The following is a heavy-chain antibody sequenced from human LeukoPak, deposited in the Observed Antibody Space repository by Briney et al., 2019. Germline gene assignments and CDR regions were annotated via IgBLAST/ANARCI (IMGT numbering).Heavy chain of an antibody. CDR1: GFIYSNAW. CDR3: TADRYYDSVTPFFDC. Sequence: PGGSLRLSCPASGFIYSNAWMTWVRQAPGKGLEWVGRIKSETDGGTTDYAAPVKGRFTISRDDSKNTLYLQMDSLKTEDTAVYYCTADRYYDSVTPFFDCRGQGTLVTVSS. CDR2: IKSETDGGTT. D-gene: IGHD3-10*01. V-gene: IGHV3-15*01. J-gene: IGHJ4*02.